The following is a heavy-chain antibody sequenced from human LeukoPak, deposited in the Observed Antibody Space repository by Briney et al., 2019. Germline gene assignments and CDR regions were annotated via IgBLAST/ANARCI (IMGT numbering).Heavy chain of an antibody. CDR2: INHSGST. V-gene: IGHV4-34*01. Sequence: PSETLSLTCPFYGGSFRGYYWSWIRQPPGKGLEWIGEINHSGSTNYNPSLKSRVTISVDTSKNQFSLKLSSVTAADTAVYYCARGYLMKQLGLFDYWGQGTLVTVSS. CDR3: ARGYLMKQLGLFDY. J-gene: IGHJ4*02. D-gene: IGHD6-13*01. CDR1: GGSFRGYY.